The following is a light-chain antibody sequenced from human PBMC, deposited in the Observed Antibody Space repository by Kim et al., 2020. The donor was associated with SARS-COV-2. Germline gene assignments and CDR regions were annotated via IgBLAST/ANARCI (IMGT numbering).Light chain of an antibody. V-gene: IGLV1-47*01. J-gene: IGLJ3*02. Sequence: QRVTIPCSGSSSNIGSNYVYWYQQLRGTAPKLLIYRNNQRPSGVPDRFSGSKSGTSASLAISGLRSEDEADYYCAAWDDSLSGHWVFGGGTQLTVL. CDR2: RNN. CDR3: AAWDDSLSGHWV. CDR1: SSNIGSNY.